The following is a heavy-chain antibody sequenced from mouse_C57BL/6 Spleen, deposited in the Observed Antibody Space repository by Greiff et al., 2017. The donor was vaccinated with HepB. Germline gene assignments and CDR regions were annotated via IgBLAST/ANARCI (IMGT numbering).Heavy chain of an antibody. J-gene: IGHJ2*01. V-gene: IGHV3-6*01. Sequence: VQLKESGPGLVKPSQSLSLTCSVTGYSITSGYYWNWIRQFPGNKLEWMGYISYDGSNNYNPSLKNRISITRDTSKNQFFLKLNSVTTEDTATYYCAREYYGNYFDYWGQGTTLTVSS. CDR3: AREYYGNYFDY. D-gene: IGHD1-1*02. CDR2: ISYDGSN. CDR1: GYSITSGYY.